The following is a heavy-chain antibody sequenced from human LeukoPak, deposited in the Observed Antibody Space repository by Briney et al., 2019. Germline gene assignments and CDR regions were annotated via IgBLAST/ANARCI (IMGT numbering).Heavy chain of an antibody. Sequence: GGSLRLSCAASGFTFSSYWMSWVRQAPGKGLEWVANIKQDGSEKYYVDSVKGRFTISRDNAKNSLYLQMNSLRAEDTAVYYCARRAVDYYYYMDVWGKGTTVTVSS. V-gene: IGHV3-7*01. J-gene: IGHJ6*03. CDR3: ARRAVDYYYYMDV. CDR1: GFTFSSYW. CDR2: IKQDGSEK.